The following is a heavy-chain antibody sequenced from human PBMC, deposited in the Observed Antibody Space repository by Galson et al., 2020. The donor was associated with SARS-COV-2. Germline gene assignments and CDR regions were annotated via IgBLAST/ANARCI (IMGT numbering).Heavy chain of an antibody. Sequence: GGSLRLSCATAGFPFTNYAIHWVRQAPGKGLDWVAVISSDGSNKYYAESVKGRFTISRDNSKNTLYLQMNSLRAEDTAVYFCARDHYSSSSGGWYFGLWGRGTLVTVSS. J-gene: IGHJ2*01. CDR2: ISSDGSNK. D-gene: IGHD6-6*01. CDR1: GFPFTNYA. V-gene: IGHV3-30*04. CDR3: ARDHYSSSSGGWYFGL.